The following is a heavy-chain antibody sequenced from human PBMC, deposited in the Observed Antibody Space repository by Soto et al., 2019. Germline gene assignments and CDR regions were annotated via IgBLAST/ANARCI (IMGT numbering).Heavy chain of an antibody. D-gene: IGHD3-10*01. J-gene: IGHJ4*02. Sequence: GGSLRLSCAASGFTFSSYAMHGVRQAPGKGLEWVAVISYDGSNKYYADAVKGRFTISRDNSKNTLYLQMDSLRAEDTAVYYCAGRSGSSDYWGRGTLVTVSS. CDR1: GFTFSSYA. CDR3: AGRSGSSDY. CDR2: ISYDGSNK. V-gene: IGHV3-30-3*01.